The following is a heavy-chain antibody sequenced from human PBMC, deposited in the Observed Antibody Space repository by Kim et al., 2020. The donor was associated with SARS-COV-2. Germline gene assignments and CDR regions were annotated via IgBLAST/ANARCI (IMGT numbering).Heavy chain of an antibody. J-gene: IGHJ5*02. CDR2: IYYSGST. D-gene: IGHD3-22*01. CDR1: GGSISSGGYY. V-gene: IGHV4-31*03. Sequence: SETLSLTCTVSGGSISSGGYYWSWIRQHPGKGLEWIGYIYYSGSTYYNPSLKSRVTISVDTSKNQCSLKLSSVTAADTAVYYCARVHYYDSSGYYYGGNWFDPWGQGTLVTVSS. CDR3: ARVHYYDSSGYYYGGNWFDP.